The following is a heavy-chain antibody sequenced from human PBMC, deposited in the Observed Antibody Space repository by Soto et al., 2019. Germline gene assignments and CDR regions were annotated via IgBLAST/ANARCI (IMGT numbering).Heavy chain of an antibody. D-gene: IGHD3-22*01. V-gene: IGHV5-10-1*01. CDR1: GYSFTSYW. CDR2: IDPSDSYT. CDR3: ARRRLNYYDSSGYPGGMDV. Sequence: PGQSLKFSCNGSGYSFTSYWISWVRQMPVKGLEWVGRIDPSDSYTNYSPSFQGHVTISADKSISTAYLQWSSLKASDTAMYYCARRRLNYYDSSGYPGGMDVWGQGTTVTVCS. J-gene: IGHJ6*02.